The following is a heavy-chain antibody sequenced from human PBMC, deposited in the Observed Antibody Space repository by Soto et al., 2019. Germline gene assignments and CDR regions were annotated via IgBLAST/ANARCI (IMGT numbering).Heavy chain of an antibody. CDR3: AKDQSMERITQWLSYYYGMDV. V-gene: IGHV3-23*01. CDR2: ISGSGGST. D-gene: IGHD3-22*01. J-gene: IGHJ6*02. CDR1: GFTFSSYA. Sequence: GGSLRLSCAASGFTFSSYAMSWVRQAPGKGLEWVSAISGSGGSTYYADSVKGRFTISRDNSKNTLYLQMNSLRAEDTAVYYCAKDQSMERITQWLSYYYGMDVWGQGTTVTVSS.